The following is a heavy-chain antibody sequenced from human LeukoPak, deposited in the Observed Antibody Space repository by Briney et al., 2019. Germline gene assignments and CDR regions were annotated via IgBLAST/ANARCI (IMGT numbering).Heavy chain of an antibody. Sequence: GGSLRLSCAASGFTFSSNWMHWVRQAPGKGLVWVSRISEDGSTTNYADSVKGRSTIFRDNAKNTLYLQMNSLRVEDTAVYYCVRDLGGRSGHWGQGTLVTVSS. V-gene: IGHV3-74*01. CDR2: ISEDGSTT. CDR1: GFTFSSNW. CDR3: VRDLGGRSGH. D-gene: IGHD1-26*01. J-gene: IGHJ4*02.